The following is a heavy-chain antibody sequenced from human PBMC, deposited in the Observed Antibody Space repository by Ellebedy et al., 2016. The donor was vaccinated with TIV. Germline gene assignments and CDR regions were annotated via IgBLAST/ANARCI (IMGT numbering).Heavy chain of an antibody. J-gene: IGHJ6*03. CDR2: MKFKGGET. CDR1: VDIFSDYD. Sequence: ASVKVSCKAPVDIFSDYDINWLRQAPGQGPEWMGWMKFKGGETGYSPKFRARVSMTRNTSISTAYMELSYLRSEDTAVYYCARDRLTYAYYHMDVWGKGTTVTVSS. V-gene: IGHV1-8*01. CDR3: ARDRLTYAYYHMDV. D-gene: IGHD2-21*02.